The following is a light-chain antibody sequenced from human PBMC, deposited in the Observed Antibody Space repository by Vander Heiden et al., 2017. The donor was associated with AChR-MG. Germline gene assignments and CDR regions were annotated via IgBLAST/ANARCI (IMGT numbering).Light chain of an antibody. CDR1: SSDVGGYNY. CDR3: SSYTSSTTWV. V-gene: IGLV2-14*03. CDR2: DVS. Sequence: QPGLTQPASVSGSPGQSITISCTGTSSDVGGYNYVSWFQQHAGKAPKLMIYDVSNRPSGVSNRFSGSKSGNTASLTISGLQAEDEADYYCSSYTSSTTWVFGGGTKPNVL. J-gene: IGLJ3*02.